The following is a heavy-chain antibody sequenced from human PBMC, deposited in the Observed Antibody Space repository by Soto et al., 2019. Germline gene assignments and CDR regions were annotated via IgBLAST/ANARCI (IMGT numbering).Heavy chain of an antibody. CDR1: GYTFTGYY. CDR2: INPNSGGT. D-gene: IGHD6-13*01. CDR3: ARVRSSWYVGDAFDI. J-gene: IGHJ3*02. V-gene: IGHV1-2*04. Sequence: ASVKVSCKASGYTFTGYYMHWVRQAPGQGLEWMGWINPNSGGTNYAQKFRGWVTMTRDTSISTAYMELSRLRSDDTAVYYCARVRSSWYVGDAFDIWGQGTMVTVS.